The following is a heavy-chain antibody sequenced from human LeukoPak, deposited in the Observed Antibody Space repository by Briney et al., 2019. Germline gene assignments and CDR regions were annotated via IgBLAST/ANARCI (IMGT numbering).Heavy chain of an antibody. D-gene: IGHD6-13*01. CDR3: ARAPGYSYNWFDP. J-gene: IGHJ5*02. V-gene: IGHV1-8*02. CDR2: MNPNSGNT. Sequence: ASVKVSCKASGGTFSSYAINWVRQATGQGLEWMGWMNPNSGNTGYAQKFQGRVTMTRNTSISTAYMELSSLRSEDTAVYYCARAPGYSYNWFDPWGQGTLVTVSS. CDR1: GGTFSSYA.